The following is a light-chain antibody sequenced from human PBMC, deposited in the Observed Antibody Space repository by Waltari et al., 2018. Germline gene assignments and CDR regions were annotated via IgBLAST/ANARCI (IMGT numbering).Light chain of an antibody. J-gene: IGLJ3*02. V-gene: IGLV2-14*01. CDR1: SSDVGGYNY. CDR2: EVS. Sequence: QSALPQPASVSGSPGQSITISCTGPSSDVGGYNYVSWYQQHPGKAPKLMIYEVSNRPSGVSNRFSGSKSGNTASLTISGLQAEDEADYYCSSYTSSSTLEVFGGGTKLTVL. CDR3: SSYTSSSTLEV.